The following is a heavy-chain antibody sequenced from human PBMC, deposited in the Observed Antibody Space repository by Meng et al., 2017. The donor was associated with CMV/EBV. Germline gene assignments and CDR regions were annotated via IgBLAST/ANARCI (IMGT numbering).Heavy chain of an antibody. CDR3: ARVGEEDYYDSSGYTSQKTFDY. J-gene: IGHJ4*02. Sequence: ASVKVSCKASGYTFTSCGISWVRQAPGQGLEWMGWISAYNGNTNYAQKLQGRVTMTTDTSTSTAYMELRSLRSDDTAVYYCARVGEEDYYDSSGYTSQKTFDYWGQGTLVTVSS. CDR1: GYTFTSCG. CDR2: ISAYNGNT. D-gene: IGHD3-22*01. V-gene: IGHV1-18*01.